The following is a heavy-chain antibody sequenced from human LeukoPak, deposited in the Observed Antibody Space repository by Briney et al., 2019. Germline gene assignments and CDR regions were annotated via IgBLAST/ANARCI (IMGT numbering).Heavy chain of an antibody. CDR3: ARVGSGNYYYYYMDV. J-gene: IGHJ6*03. V-gene: IGHV4-59*01. CDR1: GGSISSYY. CDR2: IYYSGST. D-gene: IGHD3-3*01. Sequence: SETLSLTCTVSGGSISSYYWSWIRQPPGKGLEWIGYIYYSGSTNYNPSPKSRVTISVDTSKNQFSLKLSSVTAADTAVYYCARVGSGNYYYYYMDVWGKGTTVTVSS.